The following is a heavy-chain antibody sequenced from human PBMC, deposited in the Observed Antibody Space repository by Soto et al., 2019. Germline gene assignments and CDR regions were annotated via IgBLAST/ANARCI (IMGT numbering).Heavy chain of an antibody. CDR2: INPGNGDT. Sequence: ASVKVSCKASGYTFTNYAMHWVRLAPGQRLEWMGWINPGNGDTEYSRELQGRVIITRGTSASTAYMELTSLRLEDTAVYYCARGATSSWPFDYWGQGTLVTVSS. D-gene: IGHD6-13*01. CDR1: GYTFTNYA. CDR3: ARGATSSWPFDY. J-gene: IGHJ4*02. V-gene: IGHV1-3*01.